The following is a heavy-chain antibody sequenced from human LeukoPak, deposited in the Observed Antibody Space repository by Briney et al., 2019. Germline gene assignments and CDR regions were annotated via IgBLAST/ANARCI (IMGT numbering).Heavy chain of an antibody. CDR1: GFTFSDYY. CDR2: ISGGGHMI. Sequence: PGGSLRLSWAAPGFTFSDYYMNWIRQAPRKGREGVSFISGGGHMIYYEDSVTGRLTISRDTDRKSLYLQMNSLRADDKAVYYCARESSSGASYYYGVDVWGQGTTVTVS. J-gene: IGHJ6*02. D-gene: IGHD3-10*01. V-gene: IGHV3-11*01. CDR3: ARESSSGASYYYGVDV.